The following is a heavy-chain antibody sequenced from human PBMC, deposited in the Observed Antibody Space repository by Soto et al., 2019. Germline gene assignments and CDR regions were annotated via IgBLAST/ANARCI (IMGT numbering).Heavy chain of an antibody. CDR1: GGSFSGYY. CDR3: AREGFWSGYYWGMDV. Sequence: SETLSLTCAVYGGSFSGYYWSWIRQPPGKGLEWIGEINHSGSTNYNPSLKSRVTISVDTSKNQFSLKLSSVTAADTAVYYCAREGFWSGYYWGMDVWGQGTTVTVPS. CDR2: INHSGST. J-gene: IGHJ6*02. D-gene: IGHD3-3*01. V-gene: IGHV4-34*01.